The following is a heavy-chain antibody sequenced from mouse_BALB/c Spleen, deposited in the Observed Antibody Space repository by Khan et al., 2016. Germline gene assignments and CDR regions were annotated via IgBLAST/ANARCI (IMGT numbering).Heavy chain of an antibody. Sequence: EVELVESGGGLVQPGGSRKLSCAASGFTFSRFGMHWVRQAPEKGLEWVAYISSGSSTIYYADTLKGRFTISRDNPKNDLFMQMTSLRSKDTAMYYCARGDYWGQGTTLTVSS. CDR1: GFTFSRFG. CDR3: ARGDY. J-gene: IGHJ2*01. CDR2: ISSGSSTI. V-gene: IGHV5-17*02.